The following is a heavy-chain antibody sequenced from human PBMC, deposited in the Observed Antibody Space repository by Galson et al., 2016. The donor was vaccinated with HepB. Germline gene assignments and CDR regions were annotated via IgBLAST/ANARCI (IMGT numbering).Heavy chain of an antibody. V-gene: IGHV1-3*01. D-gene: IGHD6-25*01. J-gene: IGHJ6*02. CDR3: AIWGIEANYGMDV. Sequence: SVKVSCKASGYTFTSYAMHWVRQAPGQRLEWMGWINVGNGNTKCSQKFQGRVTLTRDTFASTAYMELSSLRSEDTAVYYCAIWGIEANYGMDVWGQGTTVTVSS. CDR2: INVGNGNT. CDR1: GYTFTSYA.